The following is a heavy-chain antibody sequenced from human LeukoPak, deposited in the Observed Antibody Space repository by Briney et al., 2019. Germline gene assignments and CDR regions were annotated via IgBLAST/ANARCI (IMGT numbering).Heavy chain of an antibody. CDR1: GSTFSSYA. CDR3: ARGYSYCDY. CDR2: ISYDGSNK. Sequence: GGSLRLSCAASGSTFSSYAMHWVRQAPGKGLEWVAVISYDGSNKYYADSVKGRFTISRDNSKNTLYLQMNSLRAEDTAVYYCARGYSYCDYWGQGTLVTVSS. J-gene: IGHJ4*02. V-gene: IGHV3-30*04. D-gene: IGHD5-18*01.